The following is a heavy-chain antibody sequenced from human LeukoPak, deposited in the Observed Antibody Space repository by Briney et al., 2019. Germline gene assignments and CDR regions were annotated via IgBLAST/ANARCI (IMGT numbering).Heavy chain of an antibody. Sequence: GGSLRLSCAVSGFIFSSYAMSWVRQAPGKGLEWVSYISSSSSAIYYADSVKGRFTISRDNAKNSLYLQMNGLRDEDTAVYYCARDHKAAAGRDFDYWGQGTLVTVSS. CDR2: ISSSSSAI. V-gene: IGHV3-48*02. CDR1: GFIFSSYA. D-gene: IGHD6-13*01. J-gene: IGHJ4*02. CDR3: ARDHKAAAGRDFDY.